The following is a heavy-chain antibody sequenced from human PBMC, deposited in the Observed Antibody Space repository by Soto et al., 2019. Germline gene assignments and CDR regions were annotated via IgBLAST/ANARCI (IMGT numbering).Heavy chain of an antibody. Sequence: QVQLVQSGAEVKKPGSSVKVSCKASGVTFSSYAISWVRQAPGQGLEWMGGIIPIFGTANYAQKVQGRVTITADESTSTAYMELSSLRSEDTAVYYCARDAVPGYGDYHLDYWGQGTLVTVSS. D-gene: IGHD4-17*01. CDR3: ARDAVPGYGDYHLDY. CDR2: IIPIFGTA. CDR1: GVTFSSYA. V-gene: IGHV1-69*12. J-gene: IGHJ4*02.